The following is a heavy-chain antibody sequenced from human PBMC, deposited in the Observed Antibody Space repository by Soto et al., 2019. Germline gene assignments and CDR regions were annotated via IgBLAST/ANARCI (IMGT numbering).Heavy chain of an antibody. CDR1: GGSISSYY. CDR2: IYYSGST. Sequence: SETLSLTCTVSGGSISSYYWSWIRQPPGKGLEWIGYIYYSGSTNYNPSLKSRVTISVDTSKNQFSLKLSSVTAADTAVYYCARVASPSAFGGVTPIGAFDYWGQGTLVTVSS. V-gene: IGHV4-59*01. J-gene: IGHJ4*02. CDR3: ARVASPSAFGGVTPIGAFDY. D-gene: IGHD3-16*01.